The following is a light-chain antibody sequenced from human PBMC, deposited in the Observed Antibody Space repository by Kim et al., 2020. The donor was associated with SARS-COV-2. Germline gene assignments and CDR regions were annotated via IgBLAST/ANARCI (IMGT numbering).Light chain of an antibody. CDR1: SNNVGNEG. J-gene: IGLJ3*02. CDR3: SAWDTSLTAWL. Sequence: QAGLTQPPSVSKGLRQTATLTCTGNSNNVGNEGAAWLQQHQGHPPKLLSFRNNSRPSGISERLSASRSGNTASLTITGLQPEDEADYYCSAWDTSLTAWLFGGGTQLTVL. CDR2: RNN. V-gene: IGLV10-54*01.